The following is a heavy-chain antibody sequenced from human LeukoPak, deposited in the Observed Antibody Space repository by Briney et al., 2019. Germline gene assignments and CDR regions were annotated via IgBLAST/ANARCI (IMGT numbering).Heavy chain of an antibody. CDR3: ARTGSTGGY. V-gene: IGHV4-61*01. CDR2: IHYSGST. CDR1: GGSVSGGNYY. J-gene: IGHJ4*02. D-gene: IGHD1-1*01. Sequence: SETLSLTSTVSGGSVSGGNYYCSRTRQSPGKGLEWIGYIHYSGSTVYNPSLKSRVTMSIDTSKNQFSLNLSSVTAADTAVYYCARTGSTGGYWGQGTLVTVSS.